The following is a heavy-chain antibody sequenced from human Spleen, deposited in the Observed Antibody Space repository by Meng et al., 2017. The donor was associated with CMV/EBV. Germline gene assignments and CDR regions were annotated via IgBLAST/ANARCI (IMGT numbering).Heavy chain of an antibody. Sequence: GSLRLSCTVSGGSFSSSNYDWGWIRQPPGKGLQWIGSIHYSGTTYYNPSLKSRVTISLHTSTSQFSLRLTSVTAADTAVYYCARTPRDYAEYYFDSWGQGTLVTVSS. CDR1: GGSFSSSNYD. D-gene: IGHD4/OR15-4a*01. CDR2: IHYSGTT. CDR3: ARTPRDYAEYYFDS. V-gene: IGHV4-39*07. J-gene: IGHJ4*02.